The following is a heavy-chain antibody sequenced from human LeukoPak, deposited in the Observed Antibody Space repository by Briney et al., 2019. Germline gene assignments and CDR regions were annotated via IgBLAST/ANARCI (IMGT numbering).Heavy chain of an antibody. V-gene: IGHV3-7*03. Sequence: PGGSLRLSCAASGFTFSNYWMSWVRQAPGKGLEWVANIKQDESERYYVDSVKGRFTTSRDNAKNSLYLQMNSLRAEDTALYYCASGGIYYGAAFDFWGQGSLVTVSA. CDR3: ASGGIYYGAAFDF. CDR2: IKQDESER. J-gene: IGHJ4*02. CDR1: GFTFSNYW. D-gene: IGHD1-26*01.